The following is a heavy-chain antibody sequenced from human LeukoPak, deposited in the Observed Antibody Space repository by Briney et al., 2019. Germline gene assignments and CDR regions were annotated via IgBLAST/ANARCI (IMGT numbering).Heavy chain of an antibody. Sequence: SVKVSCKASGGTFSSYAISWVRQAPGQGLEWMGRIIPIFGTANYAQKFQGRATITTDESTSTAYMELSSLRSEDTAVYYCAASYCGGDCYSRAPFDPWGQGTLVTVSS. V-gene: IGHV1-69*05. D-gene: IGHD2-21*02. J-gene: IGHJ5*02. CDR2: IIPIFGTA. CDR3: AASYCGGDCYSRAPFDP. CDR1: GGTFSSYA.